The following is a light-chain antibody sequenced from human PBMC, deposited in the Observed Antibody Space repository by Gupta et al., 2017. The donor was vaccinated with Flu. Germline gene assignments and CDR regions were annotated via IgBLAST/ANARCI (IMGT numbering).Light chain of an antibody. CDR1: SSNIGSNT. CDR3: AAWDDILNGRV. Sequence: QSVLTQPPSASGTPGQRVTISCSGSSSNIGSNTVYWYQQLPGTAPKVLIYSNNQRPSGVPDRFSGSKSGTSASLAISGLQSEDEADYYCAAWDDILNGRVFGGGTKLTVL. J-gene: IGLJ3*02. V-gene: IGLV1-44*01. CDR2: SNN.